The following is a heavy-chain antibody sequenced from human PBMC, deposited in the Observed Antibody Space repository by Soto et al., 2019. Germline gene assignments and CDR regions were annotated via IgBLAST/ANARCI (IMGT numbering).Heavy chain of an antibody. CDR1: TFTFSSYW. V-gene: IGHV3-7*02. J-gene: IGHJ4*02. CDR3: ATSTRGRGGIDY. D-gene: IGHD3-16*01. CDR2: ISEDGSQD. Sequence: PRGSLRLSCAASTFTFSSYWMAWVRQAPGKGLECVATISEDGSQDYYVDSVKGRFTISRDNAKNSLFLQMNSLRAEDTAVYYCATSTRGRGGIDYWGQGNLVTVSS.